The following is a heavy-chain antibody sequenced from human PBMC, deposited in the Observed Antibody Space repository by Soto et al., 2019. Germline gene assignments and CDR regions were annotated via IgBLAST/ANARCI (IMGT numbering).Heavy chain of an antibody. CDR1: GFTFSGSA. J-gene: IGHJ4*02. Sequence: EVQLVESGGGLVQPGGSLKLSCAAYGFTFSGSAMHWVRQASGKGLEWVGRIRSKANSYATAYAASVKGRFTISRDDSKNTAYLQMNSRKTEDTAVYYCTRHYITHSDYWGQGTLVTVSS. D-gene: IGHD3-10*01. CDR2: IRSKANSYAT. V-gene: IGHV3-73*02. CDR3: TRHYITHSDY.